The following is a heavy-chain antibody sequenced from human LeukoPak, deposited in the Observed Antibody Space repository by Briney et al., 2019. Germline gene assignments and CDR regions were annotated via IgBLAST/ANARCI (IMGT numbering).Heavy chain of an antibody. J-gene: IGHJ4*02. Sequence: SETLSLTCTVSGGSISSYYWSWIWQPPGKGLGWIGYIYYSGSTNYNPSLKSRVTISVDTSKNQFSLKLSSVTAADTAVYYCARAPYYDFWSGYFDYWGQGTLVTVSS. CDR2: IYYSGST. CDR1: GGSISSYY. V-gene: IGHV4-59*01. CDR3: ARAPYYDFWSGYFDY. D-gene: IGHD3-3*01.